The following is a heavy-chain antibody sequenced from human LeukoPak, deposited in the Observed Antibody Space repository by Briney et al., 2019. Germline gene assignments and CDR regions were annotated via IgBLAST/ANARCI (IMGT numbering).Heavy chain of an antibody. D-gene: IGHD1-26*01. J-gene: IGHJ1*01. CDR1: GVTILSTNW. Sequence: SETLSLTCAVSGVTILSTNWWSWVRQPPGKGLEWIGEVHLNGATNYNPSVEGRVTMSIDKSKNHLSLEVISVTAADTAMYYCTSVSGAFSPFCFWGQGTLVTVSS. CDR3: TSVSGAFSPFCF. V-gene: IGHV4-4*02. CDR2: VHLNGAT.